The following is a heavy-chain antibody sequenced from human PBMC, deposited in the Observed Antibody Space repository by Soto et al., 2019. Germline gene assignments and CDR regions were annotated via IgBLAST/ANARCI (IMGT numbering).Heavy chain of an antibody. CDR3: AGADITMVRGERTVDY. J-gene: IGHJ4*02. CDR1: GFTFSDYY. Sequence: QVQLVESGGGLVKPGGSLKLSCAASGFTFSDYYMSWIRQAPGKGLEWVSYISSSGSTIYYADSVKGRFTISRDNAKNSLYLQMNSLRAEDTAVYYCAGADITMVRGERTVDYWGQGTLVTVSS. V-gene: IGHV3-11*01. D-gene: IGHD3-10*01. CDR2: ISSSGSTI.